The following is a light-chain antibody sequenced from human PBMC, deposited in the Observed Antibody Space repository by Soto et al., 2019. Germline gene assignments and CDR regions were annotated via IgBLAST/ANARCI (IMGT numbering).Light chain of an antibody. CDR2: DAS. CDR3: QQYASSPLT. CDR1: QSVSSSS. J-gene: IGKJ4*01. V-gene: IGKV3-20*01. Sequence: EIELTQSPGTLSLSTGERATLSCRASQSVSSSSLAWYQQKPGQAPRLLIYDASSRATGIPDRFIGSGSGTDVTLTISSLQPEDFSVYYCQQYASSPLTFGGGTKVERK.